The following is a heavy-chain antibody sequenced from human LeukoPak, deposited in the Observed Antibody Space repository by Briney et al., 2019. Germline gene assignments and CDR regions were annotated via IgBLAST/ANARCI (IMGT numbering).Heavy chain of an antibody. V-gene: IGHV3-48*01. CDR2: ISSSSSTI. D-gene: IGHD1-26*01. J-gene: IGHJ6*03. CDR3: VGSSGDYYYYMDV. Sequence: GGSLRLSCAASGFTFSSYSMNWVRQAPGKGLEWVSYISSSSSTIYYADSVKGRFTISRDNAKNSLYLQMNSLRAEDTAVYYCVGSSGDYYYYMDVWGKGTTVTVSS. CDR1: GFTFSSYS.